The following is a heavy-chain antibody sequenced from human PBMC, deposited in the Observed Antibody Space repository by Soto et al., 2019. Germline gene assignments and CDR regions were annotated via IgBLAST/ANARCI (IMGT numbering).Heavy chain of an antibody. Sequence: GSLRLSCAASGFTFSSYWMSWVRQAPGKGLEWVANIKQDGSEKYYVDSVKGRFTISRDKAKNSLYLRMNSLRAEDTAVYYCAGCGAPTGDPGHHAFDIWGQGTMVTV. V-gene: IGHV3-7*01. J-gene: IGHJ3*02. CDR1: GFTFSSYW. CDR3: AGCGAPTGDPGHHAFDI. CDR2: IKQDGSEK. D-gene: IGHD7-27*01.